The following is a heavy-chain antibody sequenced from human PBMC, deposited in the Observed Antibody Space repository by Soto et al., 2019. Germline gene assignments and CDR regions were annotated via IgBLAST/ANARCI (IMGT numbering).Heavy chain of an antibody. D-gene: IGHD5-18*01. J-gene: IGHJ4*02. CDR2: INTDGSST. Sequence: EVQLVESGGGLVQRGGSLRLSCEASGFTFNDYWMHWVRQVPGKGLVWVSRINTDGSSTSYADSVKGRFTISRDNAKKPVYLLMNSLRAEDSAVYFCARGGPYNSGPRWSRVADYWGQGTLVTLSS. CDR1: GFTFNDYW. V-gene: IGHV3-74*01. CDR3: ARGGPYNSGPRWSRVADY.